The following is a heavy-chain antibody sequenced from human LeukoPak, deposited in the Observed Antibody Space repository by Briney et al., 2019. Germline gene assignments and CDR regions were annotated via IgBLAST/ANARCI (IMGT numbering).Heavy chain of an antibody. J-gene: IGHJ3*02. V-gene: IGHV3-33*06. CDR2: IWYDGSNK. CDR1: GFTFSSYG. D-gene: IGHD3-10*01. CDR3: AKDFGEAAFDI. Sequence: GRSLRLSCAASGFTFSSYGMHWVRQAPGKGLEWVAVIWYDGSNKYYADSVKGRFTISRDNSKNTLYLQMNSLRAEDTAVYYCAKDFGEAAFDIWGQGTMVTVSS.